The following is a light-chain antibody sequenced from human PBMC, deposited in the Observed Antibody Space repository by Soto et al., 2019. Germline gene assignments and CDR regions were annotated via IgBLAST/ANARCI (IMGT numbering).Light chain of an antibody. CDR3: QRYGSSGT. Sequence: EIVLTQSPATRSLSPGERATLSCRASQSVGSYYLAWYQQKSGQAPRLLIYGASSRATGIPDRFSGIGSGTDFTLTISRMEPEDFAVYYCQRYGSSGTFGQGTKVDIK. CDR2: GAS. CDR1: QSVGSYY. J-gene: IGKJ1*01. V-gene: IGKV3-20*01.